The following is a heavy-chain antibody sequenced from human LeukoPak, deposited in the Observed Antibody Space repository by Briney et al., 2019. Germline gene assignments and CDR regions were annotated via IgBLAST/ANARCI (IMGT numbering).Heavy chain of an antibody. CDR2: ISAYNGNT. Sequence: ASVKVSCKASGYSFTSYGIRWVRQAPGKGLEWMGWISAYNGNTNYAQKLQGRVTMTTDTSTSTAYMELRSLRSDDTAVYYCARDPAAAGIDCGWFDPWGQGTLVTVSS. V-gene: IGHV1-18*01. CDR1: GYSFTSYG. CDR3: ARDPAAAGIDCGWFDP. J-gene: IGHJ5*02. D-gene: IGHD6-13*01.